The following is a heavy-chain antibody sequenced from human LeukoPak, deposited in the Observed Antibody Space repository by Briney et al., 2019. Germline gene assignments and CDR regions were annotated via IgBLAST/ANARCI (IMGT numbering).Heavy chain of an antibody. J-gene: IGHJ1*01. CDR2: IYYSGST. V-gene: IGHV4-31*03. D-gene: IGHD6-13*01. Sequence: PSQTLSLTCTVSGGSISSGGYYWSWIRQHPGKGLEWIGYIYYSGSTYYNPSLKSRVTISVDTSKNQFSLKLRSVTAADTAVYYCARGLYGAAAGTHWGQGTQVTVSS. CDR1: GGSISSGGYY. CDR3: ARGLYGAAAGTH.